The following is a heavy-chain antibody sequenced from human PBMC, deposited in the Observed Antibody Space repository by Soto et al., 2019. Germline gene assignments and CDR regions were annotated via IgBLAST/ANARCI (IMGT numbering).Heavy chain of an antibody. J-gene: IGHJ5*02. V-gene: IGHV4-30-4*01. CDR1: GGSITSYNHY. CDR3: ARGSRGPRWFDP. D-gene: IGHD5-12*01. Sequence: PSETLSLTCTVSGGSITSYNHYWTWIRQAPGKGLECIGYIDYSGTTNYSPSLQGRVTISVDKSKNQFSPSLTSVTAADTAVYYCARGSRGPRWFDPWGQGALVTVSS. CDR2: IDYSGTT.